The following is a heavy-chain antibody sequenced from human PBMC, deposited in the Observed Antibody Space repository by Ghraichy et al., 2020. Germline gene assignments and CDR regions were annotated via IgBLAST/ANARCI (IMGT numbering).Heavy chain of an antibody. Sequence: SQTLSLTCAVYGGSFSGYYWSWIRQPPGKGLEWIGEINHSGSTNYNPSLKSRVTISVDTSKNQFSLKLSSVTAAEKAVYYCAREGRYSYGYYYYYMDVWGKGTTVTVSS. CDR3: AREGRYSYGYYYYYMDV. D-gene: IGHD5-18*01. CDR1: GGSFSGYY. CDR2: INHSGST. V-gene: IGHV4-34*01. J-gene: IGHJ6*03.